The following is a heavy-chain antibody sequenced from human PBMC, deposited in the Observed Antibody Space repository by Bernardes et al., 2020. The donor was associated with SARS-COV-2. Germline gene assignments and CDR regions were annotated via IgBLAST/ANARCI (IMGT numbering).Heavy chain of an antibody. V-gene: IGHV3-30*18. CDR3: AKGGFDEVLAQFDY. CDR1: GFTFSKYG. D-gene: IGHD3-3*02. Sequence: GGSLRLSCAASGFTFSKYGMNWVRQAPGKGLEWVAVISNDGSNKYYEDSVKGRFTISRDNSKNTLYLQMNSLRAEDTAVYYCAKGGFDEVLAQFDYWGQGTLVTVSS. CDR2: ISNDGSNK. J-gene: IGHJ4*02.